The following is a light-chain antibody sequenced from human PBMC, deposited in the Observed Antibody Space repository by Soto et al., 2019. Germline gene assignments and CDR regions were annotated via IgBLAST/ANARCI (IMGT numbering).Light chain of an antibody. Sequence: QSVLTQPPSVSGAPGQRVTISCTGSFSNIGAGSDVHWYQQIPGTAPKLLIFGNINRPSGVPDRFSGSKSGTSASLTITGLQAEYEADYYCQSYGSGLSDPFGTGTKLTVL. CDR1: FSNIGAGSD. CDR2: GNI. J-gene: IGLJ1*01. CDR3: QSYGSGLSDP. V-gene: IGLV1-40*01.